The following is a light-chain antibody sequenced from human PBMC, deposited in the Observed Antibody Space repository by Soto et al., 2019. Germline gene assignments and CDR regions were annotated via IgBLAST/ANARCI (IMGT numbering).Light chain of an antibody. V-gene: IGKV3-11*01. J-gene: IGKJ5*01. Sequence: EIVLTQSPATLSLSPGERATLSCRASQSFSSYLAWYQQKPGQAPRLLIYDASKRATGIPARFSGRGSGTDFTLTISSLEPEDFAVYYCQQRSNWPPVITFGQGTRPEI. CDR1: QSFSSY. CDR3: QQRSNWPPVIT. CDR2: DAS.